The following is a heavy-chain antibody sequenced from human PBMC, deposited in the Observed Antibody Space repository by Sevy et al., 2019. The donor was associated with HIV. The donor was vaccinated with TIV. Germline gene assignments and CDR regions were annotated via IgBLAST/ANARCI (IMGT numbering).Heavy chain of an antibody. CDR3: AKDGTGFVAAPYNWFDP. J-gene: IGHJ5*02. CDR2: IQYDGSNK. CDR1: GFTFSSYG. V-gene: IGHV3-30*02. Sequence: GGSLRLSCAASGFTFSSYGMHWVRQAPGKGLEWVAFIQYDGSNKYYADSVKGRFTVSRDSSKNTLYLQLNSLRGDDTAVYYCAKDGTGFVAAPYNWFDPWGQGTLVTVSS. D-gene: IGHD6-6*01.